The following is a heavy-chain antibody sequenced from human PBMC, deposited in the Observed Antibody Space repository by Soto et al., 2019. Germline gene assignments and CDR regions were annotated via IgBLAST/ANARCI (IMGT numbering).Heavy chain of an antibody. CDR2: ISSSSSYI. D-gene: IGHD3-22*01. Sequence: GGSLRLSCAASGFTFSSYSMNWVRQAPGKGLEWVSSISSSSSYIYYADSVKGRFTISRDNAKNSLYLQMNSLRAEDTAVYYCASNNPYYYDSSGYYYYYGMDVRGQGTTVTVSS. J-gene: IGHJ6*02. CDR3: ASNNPYYYDSSGYYYYYGMDV. V-gene: IGHV3-21*01. CDR1: GFTFSSYS.